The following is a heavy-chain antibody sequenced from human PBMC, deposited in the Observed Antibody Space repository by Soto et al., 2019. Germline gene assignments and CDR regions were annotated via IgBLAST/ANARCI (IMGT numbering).Heavy chain of an antibody. CDR1: GYTFTSYA. V-gene: IGHV1-3*01. D-gene: IGHD3-3*01. CDR3: ASGYDFWSGGAYMDV. Sequence: QVQLVQSGAEVKKPGASVKVSCKASGYTFTSYAMHWVRQAPGQRLEWMGWINAGNGNTKYSQKFQGRVTITRDTSASTASMELSSLRSEDTAVYYCASGYDFWSGGAYMDVWGKGTTVTVSS. CDR2: INAGNGNT. J-gene: IGHJ6*03.